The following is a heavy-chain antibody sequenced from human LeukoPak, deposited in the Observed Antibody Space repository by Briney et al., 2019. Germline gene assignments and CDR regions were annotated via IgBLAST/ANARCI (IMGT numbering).Heavy chain of an antibody. V-gene: IGHV1-18*01. J-gene: IGHJ5*02. CDR3: ARDRLRFLPWDWFDP. CDR1: GYTFTSYG. CDR2: ISAYNGDT. Sequence: GASVKVSCKASGYTFTSYGLSWVRQAPGQGLGWMGWISAYNGDTNYAQKFQGRVTMTTDTSTSTAYMELRSLRSDDTAVYYCARDRLRFLPWDWFDPWGQGILVTVSS. D-gene: IGHD3-3*01.